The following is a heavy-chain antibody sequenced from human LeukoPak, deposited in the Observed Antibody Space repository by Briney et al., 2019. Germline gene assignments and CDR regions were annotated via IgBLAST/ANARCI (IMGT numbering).Heavy chain of an antibody. Sequence: GGSLRLSCAASGFTFSSYAMHWVRQAPGKGLEWVAVISYDGSNKYYADSVKGRFTISRDNSKNTLYLQMNSLRAEDTAVYYCARLGYITAFDIWGQGTMVTVSS. V-gene: IGHV3-30*04. D-gene: IGHD3-10*01. J-gene: IGHJ3*02. CDR2: ISYDGSNK. CDR3: ARLGYITAFDI. CDR1: GFTFSSYA.